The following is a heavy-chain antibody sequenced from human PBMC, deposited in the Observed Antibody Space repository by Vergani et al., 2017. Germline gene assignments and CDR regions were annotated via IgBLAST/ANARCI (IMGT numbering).Heavy chain of an antibody. CDR2: ISSSSSYI. CDR3: AREMSGSGGDYYYYGMDV. Sequence: EVHLLESGGGLVQSGGSLRLSCAASGFTFSNFAVSWVRQAPGRGLAGVSSISSSSSYIYYADSVKGRFTISRDNAKNSLYLQMNSLRAEDTAVYYCAREMSGSGGDYYYYGMDVWGQGTTVTVSS. V-gene: IGHV3-21*01. J-gene: IGHJ6*02. D-gene: IGHD2-21*01. CDR1: GFTFSNFA.